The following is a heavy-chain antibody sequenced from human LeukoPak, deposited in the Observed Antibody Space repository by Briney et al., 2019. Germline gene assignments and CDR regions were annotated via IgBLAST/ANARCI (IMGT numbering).Heavy chain of an antibody. J-gene: IGHJ6*02. V-gene: IGHV3-23*01. CDR1: GFTFSSYA. D-gene: IGHD6-6*01. Sequence: GGSLRLSCAASGFTFSSYAMSWVRQAPGKGLEWVSAISGSGGSTYYADSVKGRFTISRDNSKNTLYLQMNSLRAEDTAVYYCARDLGSSSGYGMDVWGQGTTVTVSS. CDR2: ISGSGGST. CDR3: ARDLGSSSGYGMDV.